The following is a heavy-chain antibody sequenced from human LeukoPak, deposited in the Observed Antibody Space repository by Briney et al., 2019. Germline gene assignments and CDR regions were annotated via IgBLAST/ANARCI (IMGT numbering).Heavy chain of an antibody. J-gene: IGHJ4*02. V-gene: IGHV4-39*01. D-gene: IGHD6-13*01. CDR3: ARGMSSSWYFGKYYFDY. CDR1: GGSISSSSYY. CDR2: IYYSGST. Sequence: PSETLSLTCTVSGGSISSSSYYWGWIRQPPGKGLEWIGSIYYSGSTYYNPSLKSRVTISVDTSKNQFSLKLSSVTAADTAVYYCARGMSSSWYFGKYYFDYWGQGTLVTVSS.